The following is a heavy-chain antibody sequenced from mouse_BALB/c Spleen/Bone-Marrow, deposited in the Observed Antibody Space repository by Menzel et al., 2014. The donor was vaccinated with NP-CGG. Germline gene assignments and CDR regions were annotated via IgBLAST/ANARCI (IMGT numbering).Heavy chain of an antibody. CDR2: ISYDGTN. CDR1: GYSITSGYY. Sequence: EVKLMESGPGLVKPSQSLSLTCSVTGYSITSGYYCSWIRQFPGNTLEWMGYISYDGTNNYSPSLKNRFSITRDTSKNQFFLKLNSVTTEDTATYYCSRGLFLMYYWGQGTSVTVSS. J-gene: IGHJ4*01. CDR3: SRGLFLMYY. V-gene: IGHV3-6*02.